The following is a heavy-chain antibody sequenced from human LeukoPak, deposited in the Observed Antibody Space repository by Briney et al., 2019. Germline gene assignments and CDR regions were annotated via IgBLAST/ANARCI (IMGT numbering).Heavy chain of an antibody. Sequence: PGGSLRLSCAASGFTFSSYGMHWVRQAPGKGLEWVAFIWYDGSNKYYADSVKGRFTISRDNSKNTLYLQMNSLRAEDTAVYYCAKLNDNYYYYGMDVWGQGTTVTVSS. CDR2: IWYDGSNK. V-gene: IGHV3-30*02. CDR1: GFTFSSYG. J-gene: IGHJ6*02. D-gene: IGHD1-1*01. CDR3: AKLNDNYYYYGMDV.